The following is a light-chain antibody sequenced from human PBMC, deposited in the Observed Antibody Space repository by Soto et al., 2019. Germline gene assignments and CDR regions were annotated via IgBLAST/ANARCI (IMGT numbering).Light chain of an antibody. CDR3: QQRSNWLYT. CDR1: QSVSSY. V-gene: IGKV3-11*01. Sequence: EIVLTQSPATLSLSPGERATLSCRASQSVSSYLAWYQQKSGQAPRLLIYDASNRVTGIPARFSGSGSGTDFALTISSPEPEDFAVYYCQQRSNWLYTFGQGTKVEIK. CDR2: DAS. J-gene: IGKJ2*01.